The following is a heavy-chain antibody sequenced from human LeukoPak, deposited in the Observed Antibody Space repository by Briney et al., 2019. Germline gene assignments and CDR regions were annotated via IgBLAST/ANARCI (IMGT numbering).Heavy chain of an antibody. Sequence: GGSLRLSCAASGFTFSSYSMNCVRQAPGEGLEWVSSISSSSSYIYYADSVKGRFTISRDNTTNTLYLQMNSLRAEETAVYYCARAGSGWYLNYAFDIWGQGTMVTASS. CDR2: ISSSSSYI. V-gene: IGHV3-21*01. CDR3: ARAGSGWYLNYAFDI. D-gene: IGHD6-19*01. CDR1: GFTFSSYS. J-gene: IGHJ3*02.